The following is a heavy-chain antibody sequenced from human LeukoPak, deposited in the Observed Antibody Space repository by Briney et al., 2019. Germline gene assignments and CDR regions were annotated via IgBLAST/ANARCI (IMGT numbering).Heavy chain of an antibody. CDR1: GFTFSSYA. CDR3: ARAGGVWGSYRYYDY. J-gene: IGHJ4*02. Sequence: GGSLRLSCVASGFTFSSYAMHWVRQAPGKGVEYVSAISSNGGSTYYANSVKGRFTISRDNSKNTLYLQMGSLRAEDMAVYYCARAGGVWGSYRYYDYWGQGTLVTVSS. D-gene: IGHD3-16*02. CDR2: ISSNGGST. V-gene: IGHV3-64*01.